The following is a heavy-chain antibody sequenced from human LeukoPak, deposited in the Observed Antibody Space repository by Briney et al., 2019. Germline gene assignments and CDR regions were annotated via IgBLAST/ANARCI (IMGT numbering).Heavy chain of an antibody. Sequence: SETLSLTCTVSGGSISSYSWSWIRQPAGKGLEWIGRIYTSGGTNYNPSLKSRVTMSVDTSKNQFSLKLSSVTAADTAVYYCARDGGAGVGSGSYRYYYYYMDVWGKGTTVTISS. CDR2: IYTSGGT. CDR1: GGSISSYS. CDR3: ARDGGAGVGSGSYRYYYYYMDV. V-gene: IGHV4-4*07. D-gene: IGHD3-10*01. J-gene: IGHJ6*03.